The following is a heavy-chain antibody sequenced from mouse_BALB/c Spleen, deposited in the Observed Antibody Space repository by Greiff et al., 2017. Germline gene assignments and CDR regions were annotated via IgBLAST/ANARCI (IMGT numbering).Heavy chain of an antibody. V-gene: IGHV3-6*02. CDR3: ASSGIYYGYPWFAY. CDR2: ISYDGSN. CDR1: GYSITSGYY. D-gene: IGHD2-2*01. Sequence: ESGPGLVKPSQSLSLTCSVTGYSITSGYYWNWIRQFPGNKLEWMGYISYDGSNNYNPSLKNRISITRDTSKNQFFLKLNSVTTEDTATYYCASSGIYYGYPWFAYWGQGTLVTVSA. J-gene: IGHJ3*01.